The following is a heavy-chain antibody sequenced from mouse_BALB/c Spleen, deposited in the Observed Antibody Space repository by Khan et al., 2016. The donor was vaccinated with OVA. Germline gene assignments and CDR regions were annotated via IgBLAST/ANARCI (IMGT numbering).Heavy chain of an antibody. CDR2: ISRGGGYT. CDR1: GFNFSSYG. Sequence: EVELVESGGDLVKPGGSLKLSCAASGFNFSSYGMSWVRQTPDKRLEWVASISRGGGYTYYADSVKGRFTISRDNAKNTLYLQMSSLKSEDTAMFYCTRAYYCNDYYAMDNWGQGTSVTVSS. J-gene: IGHJ4*01. CDR3: TRAYYCNDYYAMDN. D-gene: IGHD2-9*01. V-gene: IGHV5-6*01.